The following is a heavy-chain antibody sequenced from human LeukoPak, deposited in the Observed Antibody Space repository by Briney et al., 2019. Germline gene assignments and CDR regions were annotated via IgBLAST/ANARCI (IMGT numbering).Heavy chain of an antibody. V-gene: IGHV1-69*02. CDR3: ARGLCSSTSCYLSCFDP. J-gene: IGHJ5*02. CDR1: GGTFSSYT. D-gene: IGHD2-2*01. CDR2: IIPILGIA. Sequence: SVKVSCKASGGTFSSYTISWVRQAPGQGLEWMGRIIPILGIANYAQKFQGRVTITADKSTSTAYMELSSLRSEDTAVYYCARGLCSSTSCYLSCFDPWGQGTLVTVSS.